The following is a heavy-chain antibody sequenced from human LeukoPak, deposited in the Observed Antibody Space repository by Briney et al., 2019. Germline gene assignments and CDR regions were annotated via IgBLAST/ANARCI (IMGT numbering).Heavy chain of an antibody. D-gene: IGHD5-18*01. CDR1: GYTFTSYG. Sequence: SVKVSCKASGYTFTSYGISWVRQAPGQGLEWMGWITPYNVNTNYAQKLQGRVTMTTDTSTSTAYMELRSLRSNDTAVYYCAREVTGYDYWGQGTLVTVSS. CDR3: AREVTGYDY. V-gene: IGHV1-18*01. J-gene: IGHJ4*02. CDR2: ITPYNVNT.